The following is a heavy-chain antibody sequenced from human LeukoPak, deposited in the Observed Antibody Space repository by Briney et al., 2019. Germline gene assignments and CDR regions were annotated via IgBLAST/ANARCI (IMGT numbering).Heavy chain of an antibody. CDR1: GFTFSGSA. V-gene: IGHV3-73*01. CDR2: IRSKANSYAT. Sequence: GGSPRLSCAASGFTFSGSAMHWVRQASGKGLEWVGRIRSKANSYATAYAASVKGRFTISRDDSKNTAYLQMNSLKTEDTAVYYCTSISSSGWYRTFDYWGQGTLVTVSS. J-gene: IGHJ4*02. D-gene: IGHD6-19*01. CDR3: TSISSSGWYRTFDY.